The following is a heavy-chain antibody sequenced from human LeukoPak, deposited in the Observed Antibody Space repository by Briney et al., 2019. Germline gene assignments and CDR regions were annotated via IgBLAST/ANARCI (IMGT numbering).Heavy chain of an antibody. CDR2: ISGSGGST. J-gene: IGHJ4*02. V-gene: IGHV3-23*01. D-gene: IGHD3-9*01. Sequence: PGGSLRLSCAASGFTFSSYAMSWVRQAPGKGLEWVSAISGSGGSTYYADSVKGRFTISRDNSKNTLYLQMNSLRAEDTAVYYCARDTGRYFDWFVDYWGQGTLVTVSS. CDR3: ARDTGRYFDWFVDY. CDR1: GFTFSSYA.